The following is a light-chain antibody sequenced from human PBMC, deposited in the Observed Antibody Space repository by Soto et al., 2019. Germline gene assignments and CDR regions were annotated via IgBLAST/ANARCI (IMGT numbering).Light chain of an antibody. Sequence: DVQMTQSPSSLSASVGDRVTITCRSRQNIASFLNWYQQRPGTAPKLLIFAASNLENGVPSRFSGRGSATDFTLTISSLQPEDFATYFCQQTYNMPVTFGQGTKLEMK. J-gene: IGKJ2*01. CDR3: QQTYNMPVT. V-gene: IGKV1-39*01. CDR1: QNIASF. CDR2: AAS.